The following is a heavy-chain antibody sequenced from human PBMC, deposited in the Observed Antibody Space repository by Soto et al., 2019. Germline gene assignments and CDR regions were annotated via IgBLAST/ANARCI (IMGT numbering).Heavy chain of an antibody. J-gene: IGHJ6*02. D-gene: IGHD6-13*01. CDR1: GYTFTSYD. CDR3: ARGRYSSSWYYYYGIDV. V-gene: IGHV1-8*01. Sequence: ASVKVSCKASGYTFTSYDINWVRQATGQGLEWMGWMNPNSGNTGYAQKFQGRVTMTRNTSISTAYMELSSLRSEDTAVYYCARGRYSSSWYYYYGIDVWGQGTTVTVYS. CDR2: MNPNSGNT.